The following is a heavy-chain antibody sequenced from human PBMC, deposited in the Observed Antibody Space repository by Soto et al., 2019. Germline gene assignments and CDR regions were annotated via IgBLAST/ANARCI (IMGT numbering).Heavy chain of an antibody. Sequence: SQTLSLTCVISGDSVSSNRAAWNWVRQSPSRGLEWLGRTYYRSKWKNDYALSVNSRITINPDTSKNQFSLQLNSVTPEDTAVYYCARPPGYISDWYYFDLWGQGTQVTVSS. CDR2: TYYRSKWKN. CDR3: ARPPGYISDWYYFDL. V-gene: IGHV6-1*01. J-gene: IGHJ4*02. D-gene: IGHD3-9*01. CDR1: GDSVSSNRAA.